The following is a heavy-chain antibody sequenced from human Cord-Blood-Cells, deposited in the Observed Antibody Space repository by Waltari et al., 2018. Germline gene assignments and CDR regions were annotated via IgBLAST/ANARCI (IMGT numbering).Heavy chain of an antibody. CDR3: AESITIFGVGGYYFDY. V-gene: IGHV4-38-2*02. CDR2: IYHSGST. J-gene: IGHJ4*02. CDR1: GYSISSGYY. Sequence: QVQLQESGPGLVKPSETLSLTCTVSGYSISSGYYGGWIRQPPGKGLEWIGSIYHSGSTYYNPSLKSRVTISVDTSKNQFSLKLSSVTAADTAVYYCAESITIFGVGGYYFDYWGQGTLVTVSS. D-gene: IGHD3-3*01.